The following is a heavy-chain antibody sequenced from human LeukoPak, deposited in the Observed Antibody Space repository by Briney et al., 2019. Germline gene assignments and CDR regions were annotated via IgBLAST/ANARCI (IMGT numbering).Heavy chain of an antibody. Sequence: PGGSLRLSCATSGFTFRSYWMTWVRRAPGKGLEWVANIKQDGSETYYVDSVRGRFTISRDNAKKSLYLQMNSLRAEDTAVYYCARDFWGAYRVDYFDYWGQGTLVTVSS. CDR1: GFTFRSYW. CDR3: ARDFWGAYRVDYFDY. J-gene: IGHJ4*02. D-gene: IGHD3-3*01. V-gene: IGHV3-7*01. CDR2: IKQDGSET.